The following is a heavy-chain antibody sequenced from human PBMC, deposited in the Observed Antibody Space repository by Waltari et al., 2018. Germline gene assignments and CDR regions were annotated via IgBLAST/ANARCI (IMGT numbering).Heavy chain of an antibody. CDR1: GFTFSSYA. CDR2: ISGSGGST. V-gene: IGHV3-23*01. CDR3: AKDGGLWFGELLVLGGFDI. D-gene: IGHD3-10*01. Sequence: EVQLLESGGGLVQPGGSLRLSCAASGFTFSSYAMSWVRPPPGKGLEWVSAISGSGGSTYYADSVKGRFTISRDNSKNTLYLQMNSLRAEDTAVYYCAKDGGLWFGELLVLGGFDIWGQGTMVTVSS. J-gene: IGHJ3*02.